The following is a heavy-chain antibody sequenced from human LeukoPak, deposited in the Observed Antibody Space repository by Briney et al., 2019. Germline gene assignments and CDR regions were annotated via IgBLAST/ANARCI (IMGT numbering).Heavy chain of an antibody. D-gene: IGHD4-17*01. V-gene: IGHV1-2*02. J-gene: IGHJ4*02. Sequence: EASVKVSCKASGYTFTDYYMSWVRQAPGQGLEWMGWINPKSGGTEYAQKFQGRVTMTRDTSISTAYMELSSLRLDDTAVYYCARVTVTTDYWGQGTLVTVSS. CDR2: INPKSGGT. CDR3: ARVTVTTDY. CDR1: GYTFTDYY.